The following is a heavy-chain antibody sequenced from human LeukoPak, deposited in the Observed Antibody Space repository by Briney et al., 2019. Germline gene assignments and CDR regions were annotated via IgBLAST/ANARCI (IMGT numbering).Heavy chain of an antibody. CDR2: IYYSGST. CDR1: GGSISSYY. Sequence: SETLSLTCTVSGGSISSYYCSWIRQPPGKGLEWIGYIYYSGSTNYNPSLKSRVTISLDTSKNQFSLKLSSVTAADTAVYYCARDSGSATFTWGQGTLVAVSS. J-gene: IGHJ5*02. CDR3: ARDSGSATFT. V-gene: IGHV4-59*01. D-gene: IGHD3-10*01.